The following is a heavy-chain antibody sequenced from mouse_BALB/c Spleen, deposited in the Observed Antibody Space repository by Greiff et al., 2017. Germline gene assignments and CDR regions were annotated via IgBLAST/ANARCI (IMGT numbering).Heavy chain of an antibody. CDR2: ISYSGST. CDR1: GYSITSDYA. Sequence: EVKVEESGPGLVKPSQSLSLTCTVTGYSITSDYAWNWIRQFPGNKLEWMGYISYSGSTSYNPSLKSRISITRDTSKNQFFLQLNSVTTEDTATYYCARKDYWGQGTLVTVSA. J-gene: IGHJ3*01. CDR3: ARKDY. V-gene: IGHV3-2*02.